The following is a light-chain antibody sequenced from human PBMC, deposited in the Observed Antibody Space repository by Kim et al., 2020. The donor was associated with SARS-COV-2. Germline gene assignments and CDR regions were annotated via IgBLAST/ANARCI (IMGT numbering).Light chain of an antibody. CDR3: QAWDTSTAV. J-gene: IGLJ3*02. Sequence: SVSPGQTASISWSGDKLGDEFAGWYQQKQGQSPVLLIQQDTKRPSGIPERFSGSSSGNTATLTISGTQAMDEADYYCQAWDTSTAVFGGGTQLTVL. CDR1: KLGDEF. V-gene: IGLV3-1*01. CDR2: QDT.